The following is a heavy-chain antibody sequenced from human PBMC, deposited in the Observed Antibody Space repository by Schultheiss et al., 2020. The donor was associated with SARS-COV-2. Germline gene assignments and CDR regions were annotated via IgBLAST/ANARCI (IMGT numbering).Heavy chain of an antibody. CDR2: IYSGGST. CDR1: GFTFSNAW. Sequence: GGSLRLSCAASGFTFSNAWMSWVRQAPGKGLEWVSVIYSGGSTYYADSVKGRFTISRDNAKNSLYLQMNSLRAEDMALYYCAKSERELLRWYYFDYWGQGTLVTVSS. D-gene: IGHD1-26*01. J-gene: IGHJ4*02. CDR3: AKSERELLRWYYFDY. V-gene: IGHV3-53*05.